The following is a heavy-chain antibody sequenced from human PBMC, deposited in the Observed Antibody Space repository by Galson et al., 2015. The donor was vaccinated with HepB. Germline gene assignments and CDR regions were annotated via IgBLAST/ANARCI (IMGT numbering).Heavy chain of an antibody. J-gene: IGHJ4*02. CDR2: ISGSGGST. V-gene: IGHV3-23*01. CDR1: GFTFSSYA. CDR3: AKPYYCGGDCYPEYYSDY. Sequence: SLRLSCAASGFTFSSYAMSWVRQAPGKGLEWVSAISGSGGSTYYADSVKGRFTISRDNSKNTLYLQMNSLRAEDTAVYYCAKPYYCGGDCYPEYYSDYWGQGTLVTVSS. D-gene: IGHD2-21*02.